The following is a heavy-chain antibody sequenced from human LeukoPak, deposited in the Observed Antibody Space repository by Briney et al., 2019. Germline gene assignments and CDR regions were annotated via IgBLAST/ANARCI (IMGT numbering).Heavy chain of an antibody. CDR3: ARGNKWSCDS. CDR2: INSNGSAT. CDR1: GFTLSTYC. Sequence: AGGSLRLSCVASGFTLSTYCMHWVRHAPGKGLVYVSHINSNGSATNYADSVMGRFTISRDSSKNTLYLQMNSLRPQDTAVYYSARGNKWSCDSWGQGALVTVSS. D-gene: IGHD2-15*01. V-gene: IGHV3-74*01. J-gene: IGHJ4*02.